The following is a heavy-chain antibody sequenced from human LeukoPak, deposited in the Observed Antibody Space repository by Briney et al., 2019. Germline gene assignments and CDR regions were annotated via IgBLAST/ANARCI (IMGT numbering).Heavy chain of an antibody. D-gene: IGHD4-17*01. CDR2: IPYDGSDK. J-gene: IGHJ4*02. CDR3: AKGLGDYDDFRLGF. CDR1: IFSFSTFG. V-gene: IGHV3-30*02. Sequence: GGSLRLSCAASIFSFSTFGFHWVRQAPGKRLEWVAFIPYDGSDKYYADSVKGRFTVSRDNSKNTLYLHMNSLRVEDTAVYYCAKGLGDYDDFRLGFWGQGTLVTVSS.